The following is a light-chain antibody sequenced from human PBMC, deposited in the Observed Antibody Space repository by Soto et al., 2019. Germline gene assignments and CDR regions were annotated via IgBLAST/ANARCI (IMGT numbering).Light chain of an antibody. V-gene: IGLV2-14*01. Sequence: QSVLTQPASESGSPGQSITISCTGTSSDVGRYNYVSWYQQHPGKAPKLMIYEVRNRPSGVSSRFSGSKSGNTASLTISGLQAEDEAEYYCNSYTSSTTWVFGGGTKLTVL. J-gene: IGLJ3*02. CDR1: SSDVGRYNY. CDR2: EVR. CDR3: NSYTSSTTWV.